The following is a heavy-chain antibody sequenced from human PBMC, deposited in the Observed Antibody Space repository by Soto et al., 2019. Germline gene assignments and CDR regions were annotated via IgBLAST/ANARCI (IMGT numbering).Heavy chain of an antibody. CDR2: IYYSGST. CDR1: ARSPSSGCYY. J-gene: IGHJ3*02. Sequence: SETLSPTCTVSARSPSSGCYYWSWIRQHPGKGLGWIGYIYYSGSTYYNPSLKSRVTISVDTSKNQFSLKLSSVTAADTAVYYCAAYYYYDSSGYSSDAFDIWGQGTMVTVSS. CDR3: AAYYYYDSSGYSSDAFDI. V-gene: IGHV4-31*03. D-gene: IGHD3-22*01.